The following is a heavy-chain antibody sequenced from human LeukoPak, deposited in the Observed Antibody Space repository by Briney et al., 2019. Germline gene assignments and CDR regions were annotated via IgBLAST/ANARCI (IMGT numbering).Heavy chain of an antibody. J-gene: IGHJ5*02. CDR1: GGTFSSYA. V-gene: IGHV1-69*04. D-gene: IGHD1-7*01. CDR3: ARVASGTGTTDWFDP. CDR2: IIPILGIA. Sequence: SSVKVSCKASGGTFSSYAISWVRQAPGQGLEWMGRIIPILGIANYAQKFQGRVTITADKSTSTAYMELSSLRSEDTAVYYCARVASGTGTTDWFDPWGQGTLVTVSS.